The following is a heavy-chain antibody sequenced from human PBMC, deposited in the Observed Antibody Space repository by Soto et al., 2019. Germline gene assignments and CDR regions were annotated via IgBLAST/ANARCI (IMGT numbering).Heavy chain of an antibody. CDR3: AREAPAPYYYYGMDV. D-gene: IGHD6-6*01. V-gene: IGHV1-18*01. Sequence: QVQLVQSRGEVKKPGASVKVSCKTSGYSFTTYSISWVRQAPGQGLEWMGWISGYNGSTNYAQKLKGRLTMTTDTSTSTAYMELRSLTSDDTAVYYCAREAPAPYYYYGMDVWGQASTVTVSS. J-gene: IGHJ6*02. CDR2: ISGYNGST. CDR1: GYSFTTYS.